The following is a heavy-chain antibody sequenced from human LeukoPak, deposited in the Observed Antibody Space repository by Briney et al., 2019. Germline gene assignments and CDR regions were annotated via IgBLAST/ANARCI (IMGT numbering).Heavy chain of an antibody. CDR2: INGDGSSA. V-gene: IGHV3-74*01. D-gene: IGHD6-19*01. Sequence: PGGSLRHSCADSGFTFSAYWGHWVRHAPGRRVGWGSRINGDGSSATYAGSVKGRVTLSRDNAKSTVYLQMNSLRAADTAVYYCARWGSSGWYPMDVWGQGTTVTVSS. CDR3: ARWGSSGWYPMDV. CDR1: GFTFSAYW. J-gene: IGHJ6*02.